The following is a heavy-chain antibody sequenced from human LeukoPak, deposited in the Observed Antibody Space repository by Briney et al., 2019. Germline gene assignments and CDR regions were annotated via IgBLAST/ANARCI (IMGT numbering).Heavy chain of an antibody. V-gene: IGHV3-66*04. D-gene: IGHD5-18*01. CDR3: ARRELLGYSYGLRTFNI. Sequence: SGGSLRLSCAASGFTVSSNYMSWVRQAPGKGLEWVSVIYSGGIYNDGTTNYGDSVKGRFTISRDNSKNTLYLQMNSLRAEDTAVSYCARRELLGYSYGLRTFNIWGQGTLVIVSS. CDR2: IYSGGIYNDGTT. CDR1: GFTVSSNY. J-gene: IGHJ3*02.